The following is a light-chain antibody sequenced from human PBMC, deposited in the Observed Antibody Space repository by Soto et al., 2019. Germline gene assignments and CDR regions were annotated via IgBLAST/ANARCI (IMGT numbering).Light chain of an antibody. CDR3: QQRSNWPPS. CDR2: DAS. J-gene: IGKJ4*01. Sequence: ETVLTQSPPTLSLSPGEGATLSCRASQSVSKYLAWYQQKPGQAPRLLIYDASTSATGIPARFSGSGSGTDFTLTISSLEPEDFAVYDCQQRSNWPPSFGGGTKVEIK. V-gene: IGKV3-11*01. CDR1: QSVSKY.